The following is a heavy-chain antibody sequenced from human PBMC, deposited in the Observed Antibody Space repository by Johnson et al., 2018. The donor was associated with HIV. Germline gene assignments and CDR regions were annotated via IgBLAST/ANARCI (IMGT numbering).Heavy chain of an antibody. J-gene: IGHJ3*02. CDR3: ARAYSYCAFDI. CDR2: IYSGDTT. D-gene: IGHD5-18*01. V-gene: IGHV3-66*01. Sequence: EKLVESGGGLVQPGGSLRLSCASGFTVSTNYMSWVRQAPGKGLEWVSVIYSGDTTYYADSVKGRFTISRDNSKNTLYLQMNSLRAEDTAVYYCARAYSYCAFDIWGQGTMVTVSS. CDR1: GFTVSTNY.